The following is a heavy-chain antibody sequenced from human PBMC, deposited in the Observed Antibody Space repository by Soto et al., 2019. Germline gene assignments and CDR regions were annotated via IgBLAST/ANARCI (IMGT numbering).Heavy chain of an antibody. CDR3: ARKNYGHDPTDY. CDR1: GFSLSTRGVG. Sequence: QITLKESGPTLVKPTQTLTLTCTFSGFSLSTRGVGVGWIRQPPGKALEWLAVIYWDDDKRYSPSLQSRLTITKDTSKNQGVLTMTNIDPVDTATYYCARKNYGHDPTDYWGQGTLVTVSS. D-gene: IGHD3-10*01. V-gene: IGHV2-5*02. J-gene: IGHJ4*02. CDR2: IYWDDDK.